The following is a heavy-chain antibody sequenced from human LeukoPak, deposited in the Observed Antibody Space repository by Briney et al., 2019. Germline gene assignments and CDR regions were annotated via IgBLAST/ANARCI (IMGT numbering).Heavy chain of an antibody. CDR3: ARDRRHPATGCSSTSCYSYYYGMDV. V-gene: IGHV1-69*13. Sequence: SVKVSCKASGGTFSSYAISWVRQAPGQGLEWMGGIIPIFGTANYAQKFQGRVTITADESTSTAYMELSSLRSEDTAVYYCARDRRHPATGCSSTSCYSYYYGMDVWGQGTTVTVSS. CDR1: GGTFSSYA. CDR2: IIPIFGTA. D-gene: IGHD2-2*02. J-gene: IGHJ6*02.